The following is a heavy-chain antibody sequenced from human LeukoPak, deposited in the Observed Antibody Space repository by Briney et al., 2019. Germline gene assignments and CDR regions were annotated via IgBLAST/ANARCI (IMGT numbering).Heavy chain of an antibody. CDR1: GFTFSSYA. CDR3: AKFLPTHIVVANYYFDY. V-gene: IGHV3-23*01. J-gene: IGHJ4*02. CDR2: ISGSGGST. D-gene: IGHD2-21*01. Sequence: GGSLRLSCAASGFTFSSYAMSWVRQAPGKGLEWVSAISGSGGSTYYADSVKGRFTISRDNSKNTLYLKMNSLRAEDTAVYYCAKFLPTHIVVANYYFDYWGQGTLVTVSS.